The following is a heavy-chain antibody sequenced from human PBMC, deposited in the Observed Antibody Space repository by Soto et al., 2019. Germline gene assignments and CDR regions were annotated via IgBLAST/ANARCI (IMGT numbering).Heavy chain of an antibody. V-gene: IGHV3-33*01. D-gene: IGHD2-8*01. CDR3: ARSYCTNGVCYGGARFYGMDV. J-gene: IGHJ6*02. Sequence: GGSLRLSCAASGFTFSSYGMHWVRQAPGKGLEWVAVIWYDGSNKYYADSVKGRFTISRDNSKNTLYLQMNSLRAEDTAVYYCARSYCTNGVCYGGARFYGMDVWGQGTTVTVSS. CDR2: IWYDGSNK. CDR1: GFTFSSYG.